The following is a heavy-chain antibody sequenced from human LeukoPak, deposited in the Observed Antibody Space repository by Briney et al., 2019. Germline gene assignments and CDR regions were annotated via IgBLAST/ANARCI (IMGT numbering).Heavy chain of an antibody. D-gene: IGHD2-2*01. Sequence: GGSLRLSCAASGFTFSSYGMHWVRQAPGKGLEWVAVISYDGSNKYYADSVKGRFTIARDNSKNPLYLQINSLRAEDTAVYYCARLEVDCSSTSCLRRDYYYYYGMDVWGQGTTVTVSS. V-gene: IGHV3-30*03. CDR1: GFTFSSYG. CDR3: ARLEVDCSSTSCLRRDYYYYYGMDV. CDR2: ISYDGSNK. J-gene: IGHJ6*02.